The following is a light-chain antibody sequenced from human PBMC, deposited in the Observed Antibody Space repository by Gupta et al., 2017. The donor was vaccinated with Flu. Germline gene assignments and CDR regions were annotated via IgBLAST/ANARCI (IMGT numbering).Light chain of an antibody. J-gene: IGLJ3*02. CDR2: QNN. CDR3: QAWVSYSIAL. Sequence: SYELTQPPSVSVSPGQTASITCSGDKLGDEYVCWYQQKPGQSPVLVIYQNNKRPSGIPARFSGSNSGNTATLTISGAQALEEADYFCQAWVSYSIALFGGGTRLTVL. V-gene: IGLV3-1*01. CDR1: KLGDEY.